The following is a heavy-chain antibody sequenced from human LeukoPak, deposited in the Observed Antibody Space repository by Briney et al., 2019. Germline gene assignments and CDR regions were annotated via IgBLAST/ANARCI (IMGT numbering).Heavy chain of an antibody. J-gene: IGHJ4*02. CDR2: IYYSGST. CDR3: ARYDSSGYYYFDY. D-gene: IGHD3-22*01. Sequence: SETLSLTCTVSGGSISSYYWSWIRQPPGKGLEWIGYIYYSGSTNYNPSLRSRVTISVDTSKNQFSLKLSSVTAADTAVYYCARYDSSGYYYFDYWGQGTLVSVSS. V-gene: IGHV4-59*08. CDR1: GGSISSYY.